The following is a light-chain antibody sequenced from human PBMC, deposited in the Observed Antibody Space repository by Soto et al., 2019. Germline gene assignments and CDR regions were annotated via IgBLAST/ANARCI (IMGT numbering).Light chain of an antibody. CDR2: LNNDGSH. CDR1: SAHSLFA. J-gene: IGLJ2*01. Sequence: QSVLTQSPSASASLGASVKLTCTLSSAHSLFAIAWHQQQPDKGPRFLMKLNNDGSHTKGDGIPDRFSGSSSGAECYLTISSLQSEDEADYYCQTWGSGIIFGGGTKLTVL. CDR3: QTWGSGII. V-gene: IGLV4-69*01.